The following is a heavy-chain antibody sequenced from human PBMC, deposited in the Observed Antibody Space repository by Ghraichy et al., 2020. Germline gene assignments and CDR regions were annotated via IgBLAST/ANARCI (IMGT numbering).Heavy chain of an antibody. Sequence: GSLRLSCAASGFTFSSYAMHWVRQAPGKGLEWVAVISYEETKRFYADSVKGRFIISRDNSKNTLYLQMNSLRAEDTAVYYCAKRADYGGNSWTSFDSWGQGTLVTVSS. D-gene: IGHD4-23*01. J-gene: IGHJ4*02. V-gene: IGHV3-30*18. CDR3: AKRADYGGNSWTSFDS. CDR1: GFTFSSYA. CDR2: ISYEETKR.